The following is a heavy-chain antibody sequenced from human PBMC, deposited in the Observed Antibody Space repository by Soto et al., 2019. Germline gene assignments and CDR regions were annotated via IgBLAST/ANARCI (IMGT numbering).Heavy chain of an antibody. CDR1: GGSISSYY. CDR3: ARVPSEGSKYYYYMDV. Sequence: SETLSLTCTVSGGSISSYYWSWIRQPPGKGLEWIGYIYYSGSTNYNPSLKSRVTISVDTSKNQFSLKLSSVTAADTAVYYCARVPSEGSKYYYYMDVWGKGTTVTVSS. CDR2: IYYSGST. D-gene: IGHD1-26*01. V-gene: IGHV4-59*01. J-gene: IGHJ6*03.